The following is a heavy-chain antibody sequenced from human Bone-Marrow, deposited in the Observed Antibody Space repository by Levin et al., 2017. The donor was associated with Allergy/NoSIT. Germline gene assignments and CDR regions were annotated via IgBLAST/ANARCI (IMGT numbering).Heavy chain of an antibody. V-gene: IGHV4-61*01. CDR3: ARGAYSYGHYYYFDL. CDR1: GGSVSSSSYF. Sequence: RSSETLSLTCTFSGGSVSSSSYFWNWIRQPPGKGLELIGFISYTGSADYNPSLKSRVIISVDTSKNQFSLRLSSVTAADTAVYYCARGAYSYGHYYYFDLWGRGTLVTVSS. CDR2: ISYTGSA. J-gene: IGHJ2*01. D-gene: IGHD3-22*01.